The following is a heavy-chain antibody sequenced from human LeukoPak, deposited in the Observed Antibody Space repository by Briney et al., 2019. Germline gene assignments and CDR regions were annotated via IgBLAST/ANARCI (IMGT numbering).Heavy chain of an antibody. D-gene: IGHD1-14*01. CDR1: GYIFTTYH. V-gene: IGHV1-18*01. CDR3: ARYKHQNYFDY. J-gene: IGHJ4*02. CDR2: ISVYDGNT. Sequence: ASVKVSCKISGYIFTTYHITWVRQAPGQGLEWMGWISVYDGNTISAPSLQARVIMTADPSKRTAYMELRSLRPDDTAVYYCARYKHQNYFDYWGQGTHVTVS.